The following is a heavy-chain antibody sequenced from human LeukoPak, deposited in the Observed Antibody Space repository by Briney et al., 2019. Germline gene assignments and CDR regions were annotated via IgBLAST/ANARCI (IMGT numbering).Heavy chain of an antibody. CDR2: ISYDGSNK. J-gene: IGHJ4*02. Sequence: GGSLRLSCAASGFAFSTYPVHWVRQAPGKGLEWVAVISYDGSNKYYADSVKGRFTISRDNSKNTLYLQMNSLRAEDAAIYYCASRHYDFGYYWGQGTLVTVSS. V-gene: IGHV3-30*04. D-gene: IGHD4-17*01. CDR1: GFAFSTYP. CDR3: ASRHYDFGYY.